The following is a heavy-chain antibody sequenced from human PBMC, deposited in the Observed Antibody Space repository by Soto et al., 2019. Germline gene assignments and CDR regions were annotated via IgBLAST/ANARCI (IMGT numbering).Heavy chain of an antibody. J-gene: IGHJ5*01. D-gene: IGHD3-3*01. CDR1: GFSFSAYA. CDR3: AKCDDDFWIGYSDS. Sequence: GGSLRLSCTGSGFSFSAYAMSWVRQAPGKGLEWVSSISGAGETTNYADTDQGRFNLSTDNSKNTLNLQMHRLRPDDTAFYYCAKCDDDFWIGYSDSWGQGTLVTVSS. V-gene: IGHV3-23*01. CDR2: ISGAGETT.